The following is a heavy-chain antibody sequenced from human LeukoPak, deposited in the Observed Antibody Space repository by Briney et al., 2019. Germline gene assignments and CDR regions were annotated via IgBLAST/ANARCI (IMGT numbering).Heavy chain of an antibody. CDR3: AKARLRYFDWLTQFDP. D-gene: IGHD3-9*01. CDR2: ISGSGGST. CDR1: GFTFSSYA. V-gene: IGHV3-23*01. Sequence: GGSLRLSCAASGFTFSSYAMSWVRQAPGKGLEWVSAISGSGGSTYYADSVKGRFTISRDNSKNTLYLQMNSLRAEDTAVYYCAKARLRYFDWLTQFDPWGQGTLVTVSS. J-gene: IGHJ5*02.